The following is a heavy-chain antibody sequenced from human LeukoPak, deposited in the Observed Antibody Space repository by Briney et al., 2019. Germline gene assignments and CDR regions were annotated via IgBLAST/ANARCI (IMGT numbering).Heavy chain of an antibody. J-gene: IGHJ4*02. CDR1: GFSLTTSGVG. Sequence: CGPTLVKPTQTLTLTCTFSGFSLTTSGVGVGWIRQPPGKALEWLALIYWDDDKRYSPFLKSRLTITKDTSKDQVVLTMTNMDPVDTATYYCAHSLVRARSPPFDYWGQGTLVTVSS. D-gene: IGHD3-10*01. CDR3: AHSLVRARSPPFDY. CDR2: IYWDDDK. V-gene: IGHV2-5*02.